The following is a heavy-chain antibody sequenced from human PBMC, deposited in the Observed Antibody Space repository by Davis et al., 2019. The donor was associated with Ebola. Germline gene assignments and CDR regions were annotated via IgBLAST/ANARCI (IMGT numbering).Heavy chain of an antibody. Sequence: PGGSLRLSCAASGFTFSNAWMSWVRQAPGKGLEWVSAISGSGGSTYYADSVKGRFTISRDNSKNTLYLQMNSLRAEDTAVYYCAKGVYSGALWSYMDVWGKGTTVTVSS. CDR1: GFTFSNAW. CDR2: ISGSGGST. D-gene: IGHD5-18*01. J-gene: IGHJ6*03. V-gene: IGHV3-23*01. CDR3: AKGVYSGALWSYMDV.